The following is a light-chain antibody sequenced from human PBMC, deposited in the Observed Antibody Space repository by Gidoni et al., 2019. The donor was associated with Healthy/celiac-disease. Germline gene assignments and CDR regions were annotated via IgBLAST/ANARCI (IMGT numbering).Light chain of an antibody. J-gene: IGKJ1*01. V-gene: IGKV1-39*01. Sequence: DMKMTQSPSSLSASVSDRVTITCRASQIISSYLNWYQQKPGKAPKLLIYAASSLQSGVPSRFSGSGSGTDFTLTISSLQPEDFATYYCQQSYSTLWTFGQGTKVEIK. CDR1: QIISSY. CDR2: AAS. CDR3: QQSYSTLWT.